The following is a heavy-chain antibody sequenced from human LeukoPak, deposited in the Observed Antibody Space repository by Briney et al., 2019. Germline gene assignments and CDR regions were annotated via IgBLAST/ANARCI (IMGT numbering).Heavy chain of an antibody. J-gene: IGHJ4*02. CDR1: GASISAFH. V-gene: IGHV4-4*07. CDR2: IYSSGST. CDR3: ARKDGDY. Sequence: SETLSLTCTVSGASISAFHWTWFRQPAGKGLEWIGLIYSSGSTLFNPSLKSRVAMSVDLTKNQLSLKLTSVTAADTAMYYCARKDGDYWGRGTLVTVPS.